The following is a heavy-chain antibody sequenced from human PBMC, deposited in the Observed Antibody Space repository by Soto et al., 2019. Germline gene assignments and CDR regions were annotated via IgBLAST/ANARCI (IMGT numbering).Heavy chain of an antibody. Sequence: SETLSLTCTVSGGSISSYYWSWIRQPPGKGLEWIGYIYYSGSTNYNPSLKSRVTISVDTSKNQFSLKLSSVTAADTAVYYCARDRRGLLDYWGQGTLVTVSS. D-gene: IGHD5-12*01. V-gene: IGHV4-59*12. CDR2: IYYSGST. J-gene: IGHJ4*02. CDR1: GGSISSYY. CDR3: ARDRRGLLDY.